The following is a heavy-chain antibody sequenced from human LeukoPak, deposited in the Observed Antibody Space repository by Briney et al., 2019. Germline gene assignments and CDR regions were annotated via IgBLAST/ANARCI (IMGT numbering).Heavy chain of an antibody. CDR2: ISSSTTTI. CDR3: ARDDIVVVPAVLDY. Sequence: GGSLRLPCAASGFTFSSYSMNWVRQAPGKGLEWISYISSSTTTIYYADSVKGRFTISRDNAKNSLYLQVNSLRAEDTAVYYCARDDIVVVPAVLDYWGQGTLVTVSS. D-gene: IGHD2-2*01. J-gene: IGHJ4*02. CDR1: GFTFSSYS. V-gene: IGHV3-48*01.